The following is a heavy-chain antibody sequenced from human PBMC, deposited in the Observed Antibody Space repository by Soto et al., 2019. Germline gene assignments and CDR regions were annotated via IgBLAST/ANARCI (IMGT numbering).Heavy chain of an antibody. V-gene: IGHV1-69*02. D-gene: IGHD4-17*01. CDR3: ARFPDYGGNVDY. CDR2: IIPILGIA. CDR1: GGTFSSYT. Sequence: QVQLVQSGAEVKKPGSSVKVSCKASGGTFSSYTISWVRQAPGQGLEWMGRIIPILGIANYAQKFQGRVTITADKSTSTAYMELSSLRSEDTAVYYCARFPDYGGNVDYWGQGTLVTVSS. J-gene: IGHJ4*02.